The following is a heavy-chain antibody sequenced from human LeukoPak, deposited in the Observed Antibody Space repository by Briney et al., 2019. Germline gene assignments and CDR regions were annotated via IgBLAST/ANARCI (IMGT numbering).Heavy chain of an antibody. J-gene: IGHJ4*02. V-gene: IGHV4-59*08. Sequence: SETLSLTCTVSGGSISSYCWSWIRQPPGKGLEWIGYIYYSGSTNYNPSLKSRVTISVDTSKNQFSLKLSSVTAADTAVYYCARRRFGEFDYWGQGTLVTVSS. CDR3: ARRRFGEFDY. D-gene: IGHD3-10*01. CDR1: GGSISSYC. CDR2: IYYSGST.